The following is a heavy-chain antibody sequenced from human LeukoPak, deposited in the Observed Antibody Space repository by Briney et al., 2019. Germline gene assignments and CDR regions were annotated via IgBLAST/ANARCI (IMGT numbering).Heavy chain of an antibody. V-gene: IGHV3-30*02. CDR1: GFTFSSYA. J-gene: IGHJ4*02. D-gene: IGHD6-13*01. Sequence: GGSLRLSCAASGFTFSSYAMHWVRQAPGKGLEWVAFIRYDGSNKYYADSVKGRFTISRDNSKNTLYLQMNSLRAEDTAVYYCAKGEVGIAALLDYWGQGTLVTVSS. CDR3: AKGEVGIAALLDY. CDR2: IRYDGSNK.